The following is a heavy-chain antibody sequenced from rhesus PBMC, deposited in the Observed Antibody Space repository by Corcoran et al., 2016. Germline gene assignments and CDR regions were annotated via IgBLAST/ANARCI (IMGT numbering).Heavy chain of an antibody. CDR2: IYDNSETT. Sequence: QVRLQESGPGLVKYSETLSLTCAVSGGSMSESSLWTWIRQPPGEGLEWSWNIYDNSETTHHPSLKSRVTSSKDTSNNQFFLKVTSVTAAETAVYYCASPGERGRFEVWGAGILVTVSS. CDR1: GGSMSESSL. J-gene: IGHJ5-1*01. CDR3: ASPGERGRFEV. V-gene: IGHV4S9*01. D-gene: IGHD3-34*01.